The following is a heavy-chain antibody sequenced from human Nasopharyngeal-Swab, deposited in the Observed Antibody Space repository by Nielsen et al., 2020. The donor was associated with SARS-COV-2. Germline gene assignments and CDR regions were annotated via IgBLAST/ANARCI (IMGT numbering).Heavy chain of an antibody. J-gene: IGHJ6*03. CDR3: AKGNYAYYYYYYMDV. Sequence: GESLKISCAASGFTFSSYAMSWVRQAPGKGLEWVSAISGSGGSTYYADSAKGRFTISRDNSKNTLYLQMNSLRAEDTAVYYCAKGNYAYYYYYYMDVWGKGTTVTVSS. V-gene: IGHV3-23*01. CDR2: ISGSGGST. CDR1: GFTFSSYA. D-gene: IGHD4-11*01.